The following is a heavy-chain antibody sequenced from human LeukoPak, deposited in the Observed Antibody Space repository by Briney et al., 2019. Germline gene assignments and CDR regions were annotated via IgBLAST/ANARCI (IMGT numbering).Heavy chain of an antibody. CDR3: ARVPWGDGYSDF. V-gene: IGHV3-21*01. CDR2: ISSSSSYI. CDR1: GLTFSSYT. D-gene: IGHD5-18*01. J-gene: IGHJ4*02. Sequence: PGGSLRLSCAVSGLTFSSYTMNWVRQAPGKGLEWVSSISSSSSYIYYADSVKGRFTISRDNAKNTLYLQMNSLRAEDTAVYYCARVPWGDGYSDFWGQGTLVTVSS.